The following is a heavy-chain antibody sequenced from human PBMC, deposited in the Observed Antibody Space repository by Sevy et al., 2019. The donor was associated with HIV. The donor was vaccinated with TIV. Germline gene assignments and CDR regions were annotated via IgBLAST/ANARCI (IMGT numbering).Heavy chain of an antibody. D-gene: IGHD3-3*01. CDR2: ISGSGGST. CDR3: AGITIFGEVY. CDR1: GFIFNSYA. J-gene: IGHJ4*02. V-gene: IGHV3-23*01. Sequence: GGSLRLSCAASGFIFNSYAMSWGRQAPGKGLEWVSTISGSGGSTYYADSVKGRFTISRDNFKNTLYLQMNSLRAEDTAVYYCAGITIFGEVYWGQGTLVTVSS.